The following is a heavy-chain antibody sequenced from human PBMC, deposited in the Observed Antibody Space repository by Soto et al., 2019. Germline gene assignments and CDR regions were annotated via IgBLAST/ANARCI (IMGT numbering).Heavy chain of an antibody. CDR2: ISYDGSNK. V-gene: IGHV3-30*18. CDR3: AKGAAVRVDL. Sequence: QVQLVESGGGVVQPGRPLRLSCAASGFTFSSYGMHWVRQAPGKGLEWVAIISYDGSNKYYTDSVKGRFTISRDNSKNTLYLQVNSLRAEDTAVYYCAKGAAVRVDLWGQGTLVTVSS. CDR1: GFTFSSYG. J-gene: IGHJ5*02. D-gene: IGHD6-13*01.